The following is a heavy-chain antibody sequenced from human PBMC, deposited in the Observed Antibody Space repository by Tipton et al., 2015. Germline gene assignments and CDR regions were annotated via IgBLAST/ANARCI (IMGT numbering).Heavy chain of an antibody. CDR1: GGTFSSYA. J-gene: IGHJ1*01. CDR3: AREGQMVTAPEY. D-gene: IGHD2-21*02. Sequence: QSGAEVKKPGSSVKVSCKASGGTFSSYAISWVRQAPGQGLEWMGGISPFLGTVNYAQKFQGRVTITADKSTSTAYMELSSLRSEDTAVYYCAREGQMVTAPEYWGQGTLVTVSS. V-gene: IGHV1-69*06. CDR2: ISPFLGTV.